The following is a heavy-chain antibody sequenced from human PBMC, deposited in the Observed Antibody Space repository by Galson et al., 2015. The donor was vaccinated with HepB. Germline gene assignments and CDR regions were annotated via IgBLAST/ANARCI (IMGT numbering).Heavy chain of an antibody. CDR3: ARDVITLKSRYYFDY. Sequence: SLRLSCAASGLNVSKSYMNWVRQAPGKGLEWVSLTYSGGATYYADSVKDRFTISRDKNENTLDLHMTSLTVEDTAVYFCARDVITLKSRYYFDYWGQGTLVTVSS. CDR1: GLNVSKSY. J-gene: IGHJ4*02. D-gene: IGHD4-23*01. V-gene: IGHV3-66*01. CDR2: TYSGGAT.